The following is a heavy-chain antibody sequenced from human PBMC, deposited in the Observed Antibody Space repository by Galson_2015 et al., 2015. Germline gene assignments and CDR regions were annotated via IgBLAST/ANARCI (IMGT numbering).Heavy chain of an antibody. Sequence: SLRLSCAASGFTFSGYEMNWVRQVPGKGLEWVSYISSSGTTIYHADSVKGRFTISRDNAKNSLYLQMSTLRAEDTAVYYCARSSRYSGSYSFDYWGQGTLVTVSS. CDR1: GFTFSGYE. J-gene: IGHJ4*02. V-gene: IGHV3-48*03. CDR2: ISSSGTTI. CDR3: ARSSRYSGSYSFDY. D-gene: IGHD1-26*01.